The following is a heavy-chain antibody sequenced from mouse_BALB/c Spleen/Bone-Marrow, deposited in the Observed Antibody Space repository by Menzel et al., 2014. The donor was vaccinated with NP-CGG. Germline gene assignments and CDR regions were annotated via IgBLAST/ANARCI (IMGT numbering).Heavy chain of an antibody. CDR1: GYAFTNYL. J-gene: IGHJ2*01. V-gene: IGHV1-54*01. Sequence: VQLQQSGAELVRPGTSVKVSYKASGYAFTNYLIEWVKQRPGQGLEWIGVINPGSGGTNYNEKFKGKATLTADKSSSTAYMQLSSLTSDDSAVYFCARGITTGYFDYWGQGTTLTVSS. CDR3: ARGITTGYFDY. CDR2: INPGSGGT. D-gene: IGHD1-1*01.